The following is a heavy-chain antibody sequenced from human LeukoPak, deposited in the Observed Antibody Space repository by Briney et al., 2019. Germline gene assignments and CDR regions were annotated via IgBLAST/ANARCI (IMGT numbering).Heavy chain of an antibody. CDR1: GFTFSNYG. CDR3: AKNTVAMTTVTTYFDY. J-gene: IGHJ4*02. D-gene: IGHD4-17*01. V-gene: IGHV3-33*06. Sequence: PGRSLRLSCAASGFTFSNYGMYWVRQAPGKGLKWVATIWYDGSNKYYADSVKGRFTISRDNSKNTLYLQMNSLRAEDTAIYYCAKNTVAMTTVTTYFDYWGQGTLVTVSS. CDR2: IWYDGSNK.